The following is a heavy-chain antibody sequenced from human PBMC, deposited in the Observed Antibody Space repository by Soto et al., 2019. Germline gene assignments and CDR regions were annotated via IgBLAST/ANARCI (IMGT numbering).Heavy chain of an antibody. Sequence: ASVKVSCKASGYTFTSYAMHWVRQAPGQRLEWMGWINAGNGNTKYSQKFQGRVTITRDTSASTAYMELSSLRSEDTAVYYCARAADTAMVTGDYWGQRTPVTVSS. D-gene: IGHD5-18*01. CDR3: ARAADTAMVTGDY. V-gene: IGHV1-3*01. CDR1: GYTFTSYA. J-gene: IGHJ4*02. CDR2: INAGNGNT.